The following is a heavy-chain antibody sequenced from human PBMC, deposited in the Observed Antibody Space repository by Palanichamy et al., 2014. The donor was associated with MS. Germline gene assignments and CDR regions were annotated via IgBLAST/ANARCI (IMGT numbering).Heavy chain of an antibody. V-gene: IGHV3-48*03. D-gene: IGHD5-18*01. J-gene: IGHJ3*02. CDR2: ISGSDNRI. CDR1: GFIFSDYE. Sequence: EVQLVESGGGLVQPGGSLRLSCAASGFIFSDYEMNWVRQAPGKGLEWVSYISGSDNRIYYAGSVKGRFTISRDNAKNSLYLQMDSLRAEDTAVYFCAREFQWTQVWSNGFDIWGQGTMVTVSS. CDR3: AREFQWTQVWSNGFDI.